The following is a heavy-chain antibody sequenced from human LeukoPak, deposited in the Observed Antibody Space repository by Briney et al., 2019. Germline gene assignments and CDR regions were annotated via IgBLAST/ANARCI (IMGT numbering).Heavy chain of an antibody. J-gene: IGHJ4*02. Sequence: SETLSLTCTVSGDPISSYYWSWIRQPPGKGLEWIGYIYYSGSTNYNPSLKSRLTISVDTSKNQVSLRLNSVTAADTAVYYCATARHWHYFDYWGLGTLVTVSS. CDR3: ATARHWHYFDY. V-gene: IGHV4-59*01. CDR2: IYYSGST. D-gene: IGHD1-1*01. CDR1: GDPISSYY.